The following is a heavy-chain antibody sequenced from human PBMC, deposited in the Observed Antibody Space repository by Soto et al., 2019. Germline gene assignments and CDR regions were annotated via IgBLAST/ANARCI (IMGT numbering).Heavy chain of an antibody. Sequence: QVQLQESGPGLVRPSETLSLTCTVSGGSISSHYWTCIRQPPGKGLEWIGYIYYSGRTNYNPSLKSRVTISGDTSKDQFSLKMTSVTAAATAVYYCARDSGGSYYYYYGMDVWGQGTTVTVSS. D-gene: IGHD1-26*01. J-gene: IGHJ6*02. CDR3: ARDSGGSYYYYYGMDV. V-gene: IGHV4-59*11. CDR2: IYYSGRT. CDR1: GGSISSHY.